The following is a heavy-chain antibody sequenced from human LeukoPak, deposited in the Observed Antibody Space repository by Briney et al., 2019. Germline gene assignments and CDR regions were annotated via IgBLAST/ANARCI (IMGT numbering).Heavy chain of an antibody. D-gene: IGHD2-15*01. CDR2: INHSGST. Sequence: PSGTLSLTCAVYGGSFSGYYWSWIRQPPGKGLEWIGEINHSGSTNYNPSLKSRVTISVDTSKNQFSLKLSSVTAADTAVYYCAREGGSGGTTSDYWGQGTLVTVSS. CDR3: AREGGSGGTTSDY. CDR1: GGSFSGYY. J-gene: IGHJ4*02. V-gene: IGHV4-34*01.